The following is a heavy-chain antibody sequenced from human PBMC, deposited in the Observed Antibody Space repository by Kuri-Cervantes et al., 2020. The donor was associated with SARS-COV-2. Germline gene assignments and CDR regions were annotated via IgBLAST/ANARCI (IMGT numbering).Heavy chain of an antibody. V-gene: IGHV3-7*01. CDR1: GFTFSSYW. J-gene: IGHJ4*02. CDR2: IKQDGSEK. D-gene: IGHD3-10*01. Sequence: GESLKISCAASGFTFSSYWMSWIRQAPGKGLEWVANIKQDGSEKYYVDSVKGRFTISRDNAKNSLYLQMNSLRAEDTAVYYCARDLAVGVGILWFGESLYPWYFDYWGQGTLVTVSS. CDR3: ARDLAVGVGILWFGESLYPWYFDY.